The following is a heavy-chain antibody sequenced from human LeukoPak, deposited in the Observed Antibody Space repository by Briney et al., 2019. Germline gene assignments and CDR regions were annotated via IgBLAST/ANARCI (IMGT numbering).Heavy chain of an antibody. D-gene: IGHD5-18*01. V-gene: IGHV3-7*01. CDR1: GFTFSSYW. J-gene: IGHJ4*02. CDR3: ASPSGYSYVSSFDY. CDR2: IKQDGSEK. Sequence: PGGSLRLSCAASGFTFSSYWMSWVRQAPGKGLEWVANIKQDGSEKHYVDSVKGRFTISRDNAKNSLYLQMNSLRAEDTAVYYCASPSGYSYVSSFDYWGQGTLVTVSS.